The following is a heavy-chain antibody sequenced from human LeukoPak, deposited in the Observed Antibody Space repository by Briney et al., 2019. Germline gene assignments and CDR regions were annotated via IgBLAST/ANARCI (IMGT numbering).Heavy chain of an antibody. CDR2: IYYSGST. D-gene: IGHD3-9*01. Sequence: KPSETLSLTCTVSGGSISSYYWSWIRQPPGKGLEWIGYIYYSGSTNYNPSLKSRVTISVDTSKNQFSLKLSSVTAADTAVYYCAREINDILTGYFDYWGQGTLVTVSS. CDR1: GGSISSYY. V-gene: IGHV4-59*01. J-gene: IGHJ4*02. CDR3: AREINDILTGYFDY.